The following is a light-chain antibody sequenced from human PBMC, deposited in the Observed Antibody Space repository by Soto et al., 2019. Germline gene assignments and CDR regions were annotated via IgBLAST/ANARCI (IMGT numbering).Light chain of an antibody. CDR3: QSYDSSLSGDV. J-gene: IGLJ1*01. Sequence: QSVLTQPPSVSGAPGQRVTISCTGSSSNIGAGYDVHWYQQLPGTAPKLLIYGNSNRPSGVPDRFSGSKSGTSVSLAIPGLQAEDAADYYCQSYDSSLSGDVFGTGTKLTVL. V-gene: IGLV1-40*01. CDR2: GNS. CDR1: SSNIGAGYD.